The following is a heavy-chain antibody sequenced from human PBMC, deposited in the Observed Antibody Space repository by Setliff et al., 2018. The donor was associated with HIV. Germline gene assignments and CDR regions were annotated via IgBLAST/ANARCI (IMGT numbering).Heavy chain of an antibody. CDR2: IYSSGNT. CDR1: GVPINSGNYY. Sequence: LSLTCTVSGVPINSGNYYWGWIRQPAGKRLEWIGRIYSSGNTNYNPPLKSRVTISADTSKNQFSLRLKSVTAAETAVYYCARGGDGYNPGGGTFDHWGQGTLVTVSS. J-gene: IGHJ4*02. D-gene: IGHD1-1*01. V-gene: IGHV4-61*02. CDR3: ARGGDGYNPGGGTFDH.